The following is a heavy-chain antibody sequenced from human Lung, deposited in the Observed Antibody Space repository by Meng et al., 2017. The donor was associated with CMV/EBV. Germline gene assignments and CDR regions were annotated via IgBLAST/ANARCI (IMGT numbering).Heavy chain of an antibody. CDR1: GFTFDDYG. CDR2: IRWNGETT. D-gene: IGHD1-26*01. V-gene: IGHV3-20*04. Sequence: GESXKISCAASGFTFDDYGMNWVRQAPGKGLEWVSGIRWNGETTAYTDSVRGRFTISRDNAKKSLHLQMNSLRAEDTALYYCARAVGHTIVDALDIWGQGTLVTVSS. J-gene: IGHJ3*02. CDR3: ARAVGHTIVDALDI.